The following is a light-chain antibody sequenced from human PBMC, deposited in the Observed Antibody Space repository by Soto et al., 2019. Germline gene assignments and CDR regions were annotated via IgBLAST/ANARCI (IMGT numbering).Light chain of an antibody. J-gene: IGKJ5*01. Sequence: EIVLTQSPATLSLSPCERATLSCRASQSVSSYLAWYQQKPGQAPRLLIYGASSRVTGIPGRLSASGSGADFTLTISRLEPEDFAVYFCQQYGPSLTFGQGTRLEIK. V-gene: IGKV3-20*01. CDR1: QSVSSY. CDR3: QQYGPSLT. CDR2: GAS.